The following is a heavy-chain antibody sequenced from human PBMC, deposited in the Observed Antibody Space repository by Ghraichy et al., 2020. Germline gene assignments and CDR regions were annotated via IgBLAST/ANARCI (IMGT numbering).Heavy chain of an antibody. Sequence: SGPTLVKPTQTLTLTCTFSGFSLSTSGMCVSWIRQPPGKALEWLAFIDWDDDKYYSTSLKTRLTISKDTSKNQVVLTMTNMDPVDTATYYCARIRGDYSSGSYWYFDLWGRGTLVTVSS. CDR3: ARIRGDYSSGSYWYFDL. V-gene: IGHV2-70*01. J-gene: IGHJ2*01. CDR2: IDWDDDK. CDR1: GFSLSTSGMC. D-gene: IGHD6-19*01.